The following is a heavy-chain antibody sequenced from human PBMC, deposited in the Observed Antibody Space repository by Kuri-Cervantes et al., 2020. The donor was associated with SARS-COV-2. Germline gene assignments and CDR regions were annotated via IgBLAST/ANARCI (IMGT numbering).Heavy chain of an antibody. CDR1: GGSISSSSYY. CDR2: IYYSGTT. CDR3: ARTDY. J-gene: IGHJ4*02. Sequence: LETLSLTCTVSGGSISSSSYYWGWIRQPPGKGLEWIGYIYYSGTTNYNPSLKSRVTISVDTSKNQFSLKLSSVTAADTAVYYCARTDYWGQGTLVTVSS. V-gene: IGHV4-61*05.